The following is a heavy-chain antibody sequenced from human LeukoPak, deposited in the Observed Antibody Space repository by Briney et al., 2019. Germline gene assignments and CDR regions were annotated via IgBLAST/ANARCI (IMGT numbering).Heavy chain of an antibody. D-gene: IGHD2-15*01. CDR2: ISHSGST. CDR3: ARGKVYCSGGSCFWQNDYYYYMDV. CDR1: GGSLRGYY. J-gene: IGHJ6*03. V-gene: IGHV4-34*01. Sequence: PSETLSLTCGVYGGSLRGYYWSWIRQPPGKGLEWIGEISHSGSTNYNPSLKSRVTISADTSKNQFSLKLSSVTAADTAVYYCARGKVYCSGGSCFWQNDYYYYMDVWGKGTTVTVSS.